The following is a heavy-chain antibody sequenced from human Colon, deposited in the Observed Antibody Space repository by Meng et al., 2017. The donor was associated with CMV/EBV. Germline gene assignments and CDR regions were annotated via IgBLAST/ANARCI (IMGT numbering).Heavy chain of an antibody. V-gene: IGHV4-59*01. CDR2: IYYIGDA. CDR1: GGSTSNYF. D-gene: IGHD2-2*01. Sequence: SETLSLTCSVSGGSTSNYFWSWIRQPPGRGLEWIGYIYYIGDATYNPSLKSRVSISIDTSKNQFSLKLTSVTAADTAVYYCARSKDIVIVEAAQAVFDIWGQGTMVTVSS. CDR3: ARSKDIVIVEAAQAVFDI. J-gene: IGHJ3*02.